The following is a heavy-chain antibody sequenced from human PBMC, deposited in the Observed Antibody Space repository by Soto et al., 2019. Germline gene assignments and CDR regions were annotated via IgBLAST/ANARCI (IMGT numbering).Heavy chain of an antibody. D-gene: IGHD5-12*01. CDR3: ATGYNTGNFDY. Sequence: QVPLVQSGAEVKKPGASVKVSCKVSGHTLTELSMHWLRQAPGKRLEWMGGFDPEDGETINAQKFQGRVTMTEGTSTDTAYMELSSLRSEDGAVYSCATGYNTGNFDYWGQGSLVTVSS. V-gene: IGHV1-24*01. CDR1: GHTLTELS. J-gene: IGHJ4*02. CDR2: FDPEDGET.